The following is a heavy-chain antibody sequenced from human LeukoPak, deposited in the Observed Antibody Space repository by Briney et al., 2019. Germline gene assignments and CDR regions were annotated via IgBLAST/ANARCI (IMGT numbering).Heavy chain of an antibody. J-gene: IGHJ4*02. CDR1: GGSISSGGYS. D-gene: IGHD3-22*01. CDR2: IYHSGST. V-gene: IGHV4-30-2*01. CDR3: ARHIDSSGYYYDY. Sequence: SQTLSLTCAVSGGSISSGGYSWSWIRQPPGKGLEWIGYIYHSGSTYYNPSLKSRVTISVDRSKDQFSLKLSSVTAADTAVYYCARHIDSSGYYYDYWGQGTLVTVSS.